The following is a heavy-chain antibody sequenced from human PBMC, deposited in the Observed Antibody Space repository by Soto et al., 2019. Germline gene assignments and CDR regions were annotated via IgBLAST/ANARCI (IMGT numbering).Heavy chain of an antibody. V-gene: IGHV1-18*01. CDR1: GGTFSGYA. CDR3: ARYLKPFAFDI. CDR2: ISANNGKT. D-gene: IGHD2-2*01. J-gene: IGHJ3*02. Sequence: ASVKISCKASGGTFSGYAISWVRQAPGQGLEWMGWISANNGKTNYAQKLQGRVTMTTDTSTSTAYMELRSLRSDDTAVYYCARYLKPFAFDIWGQGTMVTVSS.